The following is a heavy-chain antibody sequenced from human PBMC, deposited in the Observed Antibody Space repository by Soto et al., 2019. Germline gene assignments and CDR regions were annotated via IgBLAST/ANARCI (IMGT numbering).Heavy chain of an antibody. V-gene: IGHV1-8*01. CDR2: MNPTSGNT. CDR3: ARGHRECGFDY. D-gene: IGHD3-3*01. Sequence: ASVNVSCKSTRYTFTSPDFNWVRQATGQGPEGMGWMNPTSGNTGYAQKFQGRATMTRHTSISTAYMELSSLRSDDTAVYYSARGHRECGFDYWGQGTLVTVSS. J-gene: IGHJ4*02. CDR1: RYTFTSPD.